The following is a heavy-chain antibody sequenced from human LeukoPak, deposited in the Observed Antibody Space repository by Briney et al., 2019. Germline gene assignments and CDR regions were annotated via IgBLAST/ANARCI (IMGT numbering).Heavy chain of an antibody. Sequence: GGSLRLSCAASGFTFSNYAMSWVRQAPGKGLEWVSAISGSGGSTYYADSVKGRFTISRDNSKNTLYLQMNSLRAEDTAVYYCARETSGYYDSSGYYVVGHFDYWGQGTLVTVSS. V-gene: IGHV3-23*01. CDR2: ISGSGGST. J-gene: IGHJ4*02. CDR1: GFTFSNYA. CDR3: ARETSGYYDSSGYYVVGHFDY. D-gene: IGHD3-22*01.